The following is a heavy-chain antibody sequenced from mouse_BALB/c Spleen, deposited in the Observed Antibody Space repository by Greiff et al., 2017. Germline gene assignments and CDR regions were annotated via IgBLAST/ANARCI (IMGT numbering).Heavy chain of an antibody. Sequence: EVKLQESGGGLVQPKGSLKLSCAASGFTFNTYAMNWVRQAPGKGLELVARIRSKSNNYATYYADSVKDRFTISRDDSQSMLYLQMNNLKTEDTAMYYCVRHYYYGYYYAMDYWGQGTSVTVSS. D-gene: IGHD1-1*01. CDR3: VRHYYYGYYYAMDY. J-gene: IGHJ4*01. CDR1: GFTFNTYA. CDR2: IRSKSNNYAT. V-gene: IGHV10-1*02.